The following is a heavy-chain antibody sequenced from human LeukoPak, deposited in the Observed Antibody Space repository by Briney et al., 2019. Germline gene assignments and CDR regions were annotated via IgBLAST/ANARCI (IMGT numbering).Heavy chain of an antibody. CDR1: GFTFSSYA. Sequence: GSLRLSCAASGFTFSSYAMSWVSQAPGKGLEWVSAISGSGGSTYYADSVKGRFTISRDNSKNTLYLQMDSLRAEDTAVYYCAKPLAEYQLLPRAFDIWGQGTMVTVSS. J-gene: IGHJ3*02. CDR3: AKPLAEYQLLPRAFDI. D-gene: IGHD2-2*01. V-gene: IGHV3-23*01. CDR2: ISGSGGST.